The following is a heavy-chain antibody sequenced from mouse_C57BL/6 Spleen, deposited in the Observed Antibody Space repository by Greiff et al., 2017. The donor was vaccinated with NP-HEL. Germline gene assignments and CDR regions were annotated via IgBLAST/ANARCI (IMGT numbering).Heavy chain of an antibody. Sequence: QVQLQQSGPELVKPGASVKISCKASGYAFSSSWMNWVKQRPGKGLEWIGRIYPGDGDTNYNGKFKGKATLTADKSSSTAYMQLSSLTSEDSAVYFCARRGYGYGYAMDYWGQGTSVTVSS. D-gene: IGHD2-2*01. J-gene: IGHJ4*01. V-gene: IGHV1-82*01. CDR3: ARRGYGYGYAMDY. CDR2: IYPGDGDT. CDR1: GYAFSSSW.